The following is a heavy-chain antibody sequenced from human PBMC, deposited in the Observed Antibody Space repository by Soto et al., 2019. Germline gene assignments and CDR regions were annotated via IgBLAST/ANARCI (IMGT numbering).Heavy chain of an antibody. Sequence: QVQLVQSGAEVKKPGASVKVSCKASGYTFTSFDIHWVRQAPGQGLEWMGWMNPNSGNTDYAQKFQGRVTMTRNTSIITASMELSSLRSEDTAVYYCARAPFTMFTYLDVWCKGTTVTVSS. D-gene: IGHD3-10*02. V-gene: IGHV1-8*01. CDR3: ARAPFTMFTYLDV. J-gene: IGHJ6*03. CDR2: MNPNSGNT. CDR1: GYTFTSFD.